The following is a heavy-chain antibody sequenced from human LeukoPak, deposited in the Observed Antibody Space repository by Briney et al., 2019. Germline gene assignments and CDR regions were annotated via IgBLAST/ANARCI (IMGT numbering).Heavy chain of an antibody. CDR3: GRHRSGSGTYFIDY. J-gene: IGHJ4*02. V-gene: IGHV3-11*04. CDR1: GFSFGGHY. CDR2: ISGNGGDI. Sequence: GGSLRLSCAASGFSFGGHYMSWMRQAPGKGPEWISYISGNGGDIAYADSVKGRFTISRDNAKNSFYLQMDGLRAEDTAVYYCGRHRSGSGTYFIDYWGQGTLVSVSS. D-gene: IGHD3-10*01.